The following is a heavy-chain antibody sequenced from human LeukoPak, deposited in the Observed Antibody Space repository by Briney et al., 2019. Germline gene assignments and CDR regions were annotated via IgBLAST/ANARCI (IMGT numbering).Heavy chain of an antibody. CDR3: ARDHDGKAAAGGY. D-gene: IGHD6-13*01. V-gene: IGHV1-2*02. J-gene: IGHJ4*02. Sequence: RGASVKVSCKASGYTFTGYYMHWVRQAPGQGLEWMGWINPNSGGTNYAQKFQGRVTMTRDTSISTAYMELSRLRSDDTAVYYCARDHDGKAAAGGYWGQGTLVTVSS. CDR2: INPNSGGT. CDR1: GYTFTGYY.